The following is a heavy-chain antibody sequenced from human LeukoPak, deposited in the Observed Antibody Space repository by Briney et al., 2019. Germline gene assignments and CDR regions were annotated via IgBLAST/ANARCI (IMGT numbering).Heavy chain of an antibody. CDR1: GGSLSSSSYY. V-gene: IGHV4-39*07. CDR2: IYYSGST. J-gene: IGHJ4*02. Sequence: SETLSLTCTVSGGSLSSSSYYWGWIRQPPGKGLEWIGSIYYSGSTYYNPSLKSRVTISVDTSKNQFSLKLSSVTAADTAVYYCARGTYMVRGVKNFDYWGQGTLVTVSS. CDR3: ARGTYMVRGVKNFDY. D-gene: IGHD3-10*01.